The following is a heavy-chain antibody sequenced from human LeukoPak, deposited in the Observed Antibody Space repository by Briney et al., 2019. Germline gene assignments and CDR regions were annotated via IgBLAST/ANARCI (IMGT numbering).Heavy chain of an antibody. V-gene: IGHV1-18*01. CDR3: ARDLSSTPNWELDH. D-gene: IGHD1-1*01. J-gene: IGHJ4*02. CDR1: GYPFTSFG. CDR2: ISGYNGKT. Sequence: ASVKVSCKASGYPFTSFGISWVRQAPGQGLEWMGWISGYNGKTNYAQNLQGRVTMTTDTSTSTAYVELGSLRSDDTAMYYCARDLSSTPNWELDHCGQGTLVTVSS.